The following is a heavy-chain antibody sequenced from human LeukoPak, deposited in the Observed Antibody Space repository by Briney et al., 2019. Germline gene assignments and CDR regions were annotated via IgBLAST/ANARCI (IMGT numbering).Heavy chain of an antibody. CDR1: GYTFTSYD. Sequence: EASVKVSCKASGYTFTSYDINWVRQATGQGLEWMGWMNPNSGNTDYAQKFQGRVTMTRNTSISTAYMELSSLRSEDTAVYYCARDPLWFGTKFDYWGQGTLVTVSS. D-gene: IGHD3-10*01. V-gene: IGHV1-8*01. J-gene: IGHJ4*02. CDR2: MNPNSGNT. CDR3: ARDPLWFGTKFDY.